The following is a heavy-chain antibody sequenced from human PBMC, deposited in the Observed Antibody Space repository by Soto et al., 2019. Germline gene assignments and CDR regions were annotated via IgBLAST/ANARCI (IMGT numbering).Heavy chain of an antibody. CDR3: ARDRCTNGVCSIGAAYYFDS. V-gene: IGHV1-69*13. CDR1: GGTFSSYA. Sequence: ASVKVYCKASGGTFSSYAISWVRQAPGQGLEWMGGNIPIFGTANYAQKFQGRVTITADESTSTAYMELSSLRSEETSVYYCARDRCTNGVCSIGAAYYFDSWGQGSLVTVSS. D-gene: IGHD2-8*01. J-gene: IGHJ4*02. CDR2: NIPIFGTA.